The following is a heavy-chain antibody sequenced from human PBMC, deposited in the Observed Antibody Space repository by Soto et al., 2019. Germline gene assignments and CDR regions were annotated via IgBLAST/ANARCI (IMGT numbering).Heavy chain of an antibody. D-gene: IGHD3-10*01. CDR2: INPILSMS. J-gene: IGHJ4*02. Sequence: QVQLVQSGAEVKRPGSSVKVSCKASGDTFTFYSINWVRQAPGLGLEWMGRINPILSMSNYAQRFQGRVTMTADKSTSTAYMELRSLGSEDPAIYYCASSYGSGYRAVDYWGQGALVTVSS. CDR1: GDTFTFYS. V-gene: IGHV1-69*02. CDR3: ASSYGSGYRAVDY.